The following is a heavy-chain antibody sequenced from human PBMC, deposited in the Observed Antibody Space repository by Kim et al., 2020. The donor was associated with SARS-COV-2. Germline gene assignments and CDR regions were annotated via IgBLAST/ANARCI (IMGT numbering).Heavy chain of an antibody. CDR3: ATELRWDDAFGV. Sequence: GGSLRLSCAASGFTFSRYGMHWVRQAPGKGLEWVAMIWLDGSNKYYTDSLKGRFTISRDNSRNTLYLQMNSLRVEDTAVYYCATELRWDDAFGVWGQGTLVIVSS. D-gene: IGHD1-1*01. J-gene: IGHJ3*01. V-gene: IGHV3-33*01. CDR2: IWLDGSNK. CDR1: GFTFSRYG.